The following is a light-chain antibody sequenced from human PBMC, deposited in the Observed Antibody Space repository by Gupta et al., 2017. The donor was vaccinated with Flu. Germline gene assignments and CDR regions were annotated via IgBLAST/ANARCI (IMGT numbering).Light chain of an antibody. CDR3: QQEESSPVT. V-gene: IGKV1-5*03. Sequence: DIQMTQSPSTLSASVGDRVTISCRASQSISSWLAWYQQKPGKAPNLLIYKASNLESGVPSRFSGSGSGTEFILTISSLQPDDFATYYCQQEESSPVTFGQGTKVEI. J-gene: IGKJ1*01. CDR2: KAS. CDR1: QSISSW.